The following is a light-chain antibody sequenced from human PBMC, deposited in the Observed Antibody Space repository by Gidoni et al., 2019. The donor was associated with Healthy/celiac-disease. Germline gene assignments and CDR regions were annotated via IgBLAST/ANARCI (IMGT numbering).Light chain of an antibody. J-gene: IGKJ1*01. V-gene: IGKV3-15*01. Sequence: EIVMTQSPATLSVSPGERATLSCRASQSVSSNLAWYQHQPGQAPRPLNYGASTRATGNPARFSGSGSGTEFTLTISSLQSEDFAVYYCQRYNNWRPWTFGQGTKVEIK. CDR1: QSVSSN. CDR2: GAS. CDR3: QRYNNWRPWT.